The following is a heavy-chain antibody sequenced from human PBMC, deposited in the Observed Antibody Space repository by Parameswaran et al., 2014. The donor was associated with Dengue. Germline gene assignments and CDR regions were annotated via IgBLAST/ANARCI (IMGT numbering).Heavy chain of an antibody. D-gene: IGHD3-10*01. CDR2: INSDGSST. V-gene: IGHV3-74*01. J-gene: IGHJ4*02. CDR3: ARSYYYGSGSYISTTFDY. CDR1: GFTFSSYW. Sequence: GESLKISCAASGFTFSSYWMHWVRQAPGKGLVWVSRINSDGSSTSYADSVKGRFTISRDNAKNTLYLQMNSLRAEDTAVYYCARSYYYGSGSYISTTFDYWGQGTLVTVS.